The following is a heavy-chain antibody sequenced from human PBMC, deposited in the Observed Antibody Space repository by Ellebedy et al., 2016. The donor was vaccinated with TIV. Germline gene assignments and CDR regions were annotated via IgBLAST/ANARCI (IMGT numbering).Heavy chain of an antibody. D-gene: IGHD4-23*01. CDR2: ITESGGNT. CDR1: GLTFSSHA. Sequence: GESLKISCAASGLTFSSHAMSWVRQAPGKGLEWVSSITESGGNTYYADSVKGRFTISRDNSKDTLYLQMNSLIAEDTAIYYCARDAVGVGPAFDVWGQGTMVTVSS. V-gene: IGHV3-23*01. CDR3: ARDAVGVGPAFDV. J-gene: IGHJ3*01.